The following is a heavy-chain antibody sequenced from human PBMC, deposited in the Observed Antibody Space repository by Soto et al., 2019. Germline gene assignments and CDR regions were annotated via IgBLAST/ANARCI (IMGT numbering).Heavy chain of an antibody. CDR2: IHSSGTST. CDR3: VTRWGGGGAFDL. D-gene: IGHD3-16*01. J-gene: IGHJ3*01. V-gene: IGHV3-48*03. Sequence: EVPLVESGGGLVQPGGSLRLSCAASGFTFSRYEMNWVRQAPGKGLEWISYIHSSGTSTHYADSVQGRFTISRDNAKNSLCLKRTGLGAEDTVVYYWVTRWGGGGAFDLWGQGTMVTVSS. CDR1: GFTFSRYE.